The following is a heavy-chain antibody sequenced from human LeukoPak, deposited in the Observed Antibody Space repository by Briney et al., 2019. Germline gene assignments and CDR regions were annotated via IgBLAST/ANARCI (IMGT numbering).Heavy chain of an antibody. V-gene: IGHV3-23*01. Sequence: PGGSLRLSCAASGFTFSSYAMSWVRQAPGKGLEWVSAISGSGGSTYYADSVKGGFTISRDNSKNTLYLKMNSLRAEDTAVYYCAKDKTYYYDSSGYYFDYWGQGTLVTVSS. J-gene: IGHJ4*02. CDR2: ISGSGGST. CDR1: GFTFSSYA. D-gene: IGHD3-22*01. CDR3: AKDKTYYYDSSGYYFDY.